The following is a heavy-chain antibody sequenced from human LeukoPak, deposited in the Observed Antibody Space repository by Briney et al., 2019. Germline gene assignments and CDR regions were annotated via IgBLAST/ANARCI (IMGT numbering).Heavy chain of an antibody. CDR2: IYTSGST. CDR3: ARHSTPKTTVYDFWRSAGYYYYMDV. J-gene: IGHJ6*03. D-gene: IGHD3-3*01. CDR1: GGSISSYY. Sequence: SETLSLTCTVSGGSISSYYWSWIRQPPGKGLEWIGYIYTSGSTNYNPSLKSRVTISVDTSKNQFSLKLSSVTAADTAVYYCARHSTPKTTVYDFWRSAGYYYYMDVWGKGTTVTVSS. V-gene: IGHV4-4*09.